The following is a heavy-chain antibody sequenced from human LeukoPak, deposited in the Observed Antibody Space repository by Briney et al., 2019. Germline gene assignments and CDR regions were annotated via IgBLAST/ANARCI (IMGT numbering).Heavy chain of an antibody. J-gene: IGHJ4*02. Sequence: PGGSLTLSCAASGFTFSSYAMSWVRQAPGKGLEGVSYVSSIGSNIYYADSVQGRFTIFRDNAKNSLFLQMNSLRAEDTAVYYCARRPVLPAELDYWGQGTLVTVSS. D-gene: IGHD2-2*01. CDR3: ARRPVLPAELDY. CDR2: VSSIGSNI. V-gene: IGHV3-48*04. CDR1: GFTFSSYA.